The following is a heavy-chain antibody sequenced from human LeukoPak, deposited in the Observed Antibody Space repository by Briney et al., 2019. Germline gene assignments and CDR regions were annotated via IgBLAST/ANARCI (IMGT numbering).Heavy chain of an antibody. CDR2: ISSSGDTI. Sequence: PGGSLRLSCAASGFIFSDYHMSWIRQAPGKGLEWVSYISSSGDTIYYADSVKGRFTISRDNAKNSLYLQMNSLRAEDTAVYYCARGGWEPAYWGQGALVTVSS. J-gene: IGHJ4*02. CDR1: GFIFSDYH. D-gene: IGHD1-26*01. CDR3: ARGGWEPAY. V-gene: IGHV3-11*01.